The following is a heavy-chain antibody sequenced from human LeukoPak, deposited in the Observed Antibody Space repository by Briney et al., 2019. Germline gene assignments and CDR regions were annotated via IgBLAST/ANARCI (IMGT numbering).Heavy chain of an antibody. CDR3: ARDKSGSYLFDY. CDR1: GFTFSSYG. CDR2: IWYDGSNK. V-gene: IGHV3-33*01. D-gene: IGHD1-26*01. J-gene: IGHJ4*02. Sequence: GRCLRLACAASGFTFSSYGMHWVRQAAGKGLEWEAVIWYDGSNKYYADSVKGRFTIYRDNSKNTLYLQMNSLRAEDTAVYYRARDKSGSYLFDYWGQGTLVTVSS.